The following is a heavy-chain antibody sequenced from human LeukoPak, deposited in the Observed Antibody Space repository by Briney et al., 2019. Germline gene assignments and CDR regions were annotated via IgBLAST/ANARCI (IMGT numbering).Heavy chain of an antibody. V-gene: IGHV3-21*01. D-gene: IGHD3-22*01. CDR1: GFTFSSYS. J-gene: IGHJ4*02. CDR3: ARHRYYYDSSGSPHFVY. CDR2: ISSSSSYI. Sequence: GGSLRLSCAASGFTFSSYSMNWVRQAPGKGLEWVSSISSSSSYIYYADSVKGRFTISRGNAKNSLYLQMNSLRAEDTAVYYCARHRYYYDSSGSPHFVYWGQGTLVTVSS.